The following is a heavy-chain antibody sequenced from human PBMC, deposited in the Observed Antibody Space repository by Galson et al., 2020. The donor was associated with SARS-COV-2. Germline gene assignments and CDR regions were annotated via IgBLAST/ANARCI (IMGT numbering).Heavy chain of an antibody. CDR2: IYNSGNT. Sequence: SETLSLTCTVSGGSISSHYWSWIRQSPGKGLEWIGCIYNSGNTDYNPSLKSRVTISIDTSKNQFYLKVSPVTAADTAVYYCSRAAVAGPVAYWGQGTLVTVSS. D-gene: IGHD6-19*01. V-gene: IGHV4-59*11. J-gene: IGHJ4*02. CDR3: SRAAVAGPVAY. CDR1: GGSISSHY.